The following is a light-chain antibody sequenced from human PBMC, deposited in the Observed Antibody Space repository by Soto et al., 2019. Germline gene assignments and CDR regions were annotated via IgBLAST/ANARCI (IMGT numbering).Light chain of an antibody. V-gene: IGLV2-14*01. Sequence: QSALTQPASVSGSPGQSITISCNGSSSDIGANNFVSWYQHHPGKAPHLIIYEVSNRPSGVSNRFSGSKSGNTASLTISGLQAEDEAIYFRNSYTSTSTLIFGGGTQLTVL. CDR1: SSDIGANNF. CDR2: EVS. CDR3: NSYTSTSTLI. J-gene: IGLJ2*01.